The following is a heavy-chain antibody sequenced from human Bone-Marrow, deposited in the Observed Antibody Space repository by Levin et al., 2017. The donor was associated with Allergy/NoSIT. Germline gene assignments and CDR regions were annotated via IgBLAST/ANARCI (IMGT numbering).Heavy chain of an antibody. CDR3: ARGSDSTGFYYFDY. J-gene: IGHJ4*02. CDR2: ITHSGGTV. Sequence: LSLTCAASGFTFNDYYMSWFRRAPGKGLEWLSYITHSGGTVYYADSVKGRFTISRDNTKNSLYLHMNSLTAEDTAVYYCARGSDSTGFYYFDYWGQGTLVTVSS. D-gene: IGHD6-13*01. V-gene: IGHV3-11*01. CDR1: GFTFNDYY.